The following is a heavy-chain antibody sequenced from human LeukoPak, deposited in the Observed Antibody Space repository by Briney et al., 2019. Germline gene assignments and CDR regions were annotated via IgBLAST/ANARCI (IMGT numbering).Heavy chain of an antibody. J-gene: IGHJ5*02. D-gene: IGHD3-3*01. V-gene: IGHV4-59*01. CDR2: IYYSGST. CDR3: ARTYYDFWSGLGGNWFDP. Sequence: SETLSLTCTVSGGSISSYYWSWIRQPPGKGLEWIGYIYYSGSTNYNPSLRSRVTISVDTSKNQFSLKLSSVTAADTAVYYCARTYYDFWSGLGGNWFDPWGQGTLVTVSS. CDR1: GGSISSYY.